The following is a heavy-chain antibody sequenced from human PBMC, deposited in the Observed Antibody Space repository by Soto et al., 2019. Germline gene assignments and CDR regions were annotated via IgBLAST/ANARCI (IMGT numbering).Heavy chain of an antibody. J-gene: IGHJ1*01. Sequence: EVQLVESGGGLIQPGGSLRLSCAASGFTVSSNYMGWVRQAPGKGLEYVSVVYSAGNTYYTDSVKGRFTISRDSSENMWFLQMNSLRAEDTAVYFGARAVGSSGGWAEYFQHWGQGTLVTVSS. CDR2: VYSAGNT. CDR1: GFTVSSNY. D-gene: IGHD6-19*01. CDR3: ARAVGSSGGWAEYFQH. V-gene: IGHV3-53*01.